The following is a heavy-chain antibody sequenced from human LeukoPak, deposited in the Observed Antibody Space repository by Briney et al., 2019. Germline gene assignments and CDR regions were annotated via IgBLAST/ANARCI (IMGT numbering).Heavy chain of an antibody. V-gene: IGHV3-73*01. D-gene: IGHD3-22*01. CDR2: IRSKANSYAT. CDR3: TRSPYYYDSSGSFDY. Sequence: GGSLRLSCAASRFTFSGSAMHWVRQASGNGLEWVGRIRSKANSYATAYAASVKGRFTISRDDSKNTAYLQMNSLKTEDTAVYYCTRSPYYYDSSGSFDYWGQGTLVTVSS. CDR1: RFTFSGSA. J-gene: IGHJ4*02.